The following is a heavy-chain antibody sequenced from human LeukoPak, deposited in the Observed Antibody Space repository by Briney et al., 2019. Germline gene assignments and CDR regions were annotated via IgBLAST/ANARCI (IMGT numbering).Heavy chain of an antibody. CDR3: ARHSYGSGRTNWFDP. CDR2: IYPGDSDT. CDR1: GYSFTTYW. V-gene: IGHV5-51*01. D-gene: IGHD6-19*01. Sequence: PEESLKISCKGSGYSFTTYWIGWVRQMPGKGLEWMGIIYPGDSDTGYSPSFQGQVTISADKSISTAYLQWSSLKASDTAMYYCARHSYGSGRTNWFDPWGQGTLVTVSS. J-gene: IGHJ5*02.